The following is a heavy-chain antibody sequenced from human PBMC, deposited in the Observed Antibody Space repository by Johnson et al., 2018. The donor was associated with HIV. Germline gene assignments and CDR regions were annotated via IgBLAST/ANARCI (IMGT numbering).Heavy chain of an antibody. Sequence: VQLVESGGGLVQPGGSLRLSCVASGFTFSNYDMHWVRQATGKGLEWVSVIGAAGDTYYPGSVTGRFTISRDNSKNTLYLQMNSLRAEDTAVYYCARERTYLDTAMVDAFDIWGQGTMVTVSS. J-gene: IGHJ3*02. CDR2: IGAAGDT. D-gene: IGHD5-18*01. CDR1: GFTFSNYD. CDR3: ARERTYLDTAMVDAFDI. V-gene: IGHV3-13*01.